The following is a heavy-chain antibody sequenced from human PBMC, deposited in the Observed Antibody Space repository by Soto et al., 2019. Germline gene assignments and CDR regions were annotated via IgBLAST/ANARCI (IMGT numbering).Heavy chain of an antibody. V-gene: IGHV3-7*01. CDR2: TKRDASET. CDR3: ARPPVKGIHV. D-gene: IGHD4-17*01. Sequence: SLRLSCEGTGFNFSSYWMHWVRQAPGKGLEWVANTKRDASETYYADSVKGRFTISRDNTKNSLYLQMNSLRVEDTAVYYCARPPVKGIHVWGQGTTVTVSS. J-gene: IGHJ6*02. CDR1: GFNFSSYW.